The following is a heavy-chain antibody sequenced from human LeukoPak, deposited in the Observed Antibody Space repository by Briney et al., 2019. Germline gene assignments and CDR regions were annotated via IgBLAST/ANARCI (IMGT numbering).Heavy chain of an antibody. Sequence: PGGSLRLSCAASGFTFSDYYMSWIRQAPGKGLEWVSYISSSGSTIYYADSVKGRFTISRDNAKNSLYLQMNSLRAEDTAVYYCVRGYCSGGSCSPHGYWGQGTLVTVSS. V-gene: IGHV3-11*04. D-gene: IGHD2-15*01. J-gene: IGHJ4*02. CDR3: VRGYCSGGSCSPHGY. CDR2: ISSSGSTI. CDR1: GFTFSDYY.